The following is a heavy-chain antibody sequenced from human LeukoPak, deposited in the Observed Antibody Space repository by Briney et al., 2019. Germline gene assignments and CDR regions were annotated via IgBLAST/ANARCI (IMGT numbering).Heavy chain of an antibody. CDR3: AISDSSSWNDNWFDP. Sequence: GASVKVSCKASGGTFSSYAISWVRQAPGQGLEWMGRIIPILGIANYAQKFQGRVTITADKSTSTAYMELSSLRSEDTAVYYCAISDSSSWNDNWFDPWGQGTLVTVSS. V-gene: IGHV1-69*04. CDR1: GGTFSSYA. D-gene: IGHD6-13*01. CDR2: IIPILGIA. J-gene: IGHJ5*02.